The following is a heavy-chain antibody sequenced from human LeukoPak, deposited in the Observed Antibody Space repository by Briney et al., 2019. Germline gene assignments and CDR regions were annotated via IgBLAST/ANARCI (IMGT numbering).Heavy chain of an antibody. CDR2: IWYDGSTK. CDR3: ARDFGPWFDP. V-gene: IGHV3-33*01. D-gene: IGHD3-10*01. Sequence: GSLRLSCAASGFTFSRHSINWVRQPPGRGLEWLAIIWYDGSTKYYEDSVKGRFTISRDNSNAMFNLQMNSLRTKETAVCYCARDFGPWFDPWGQGPPVTVSS. CDR1: GFTFSRHS. J-gene: IGHJ5*02.